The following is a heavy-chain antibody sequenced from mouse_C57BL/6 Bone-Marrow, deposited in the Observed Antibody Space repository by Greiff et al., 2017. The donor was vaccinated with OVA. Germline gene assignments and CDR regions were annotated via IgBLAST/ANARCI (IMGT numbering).Heavy chain of an antibody. Sequence: QVQLKESGPGLVQPSQSLSITCTVSGFSLTSYGVHWVRQSPGKGLEWLGVIWSGGSTDYNAAFISRLSISKDNSKSQVVFKMNSLQADDTAIYYCARGDPAWFAYWGRGTRVTVSA. CDR1: GFSLTSYG. V-gene: IGHV2-2*01. CDR2: IWSGGST. D-gene: IGHD2-13*01. J-gene: IGHJ3*01. CDR3: ARGDPAWFAY.